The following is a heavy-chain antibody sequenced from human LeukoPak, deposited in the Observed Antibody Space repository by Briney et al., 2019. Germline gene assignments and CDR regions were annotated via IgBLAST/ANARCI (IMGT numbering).Heavy chain of an antibody. V-gene: IGHV3-11*01. J-gene: IGHJ4*02. CDR1: GFTFSDYY. Sequence: PGGSLRLSCAASGFTFSDYYMTWIRQAPGKGLEWVSYISSSGTTIYYADSVKGRFTISRDNAKNTLYLLMNELSAEDTAVYYCAKSHSLEYRGYFDYWGQGTLVTVSS. CDR3: AKSHSLEYRGYFDY. D-gene: IGHD2/OR15-2a*01. CDR2: ISSSGTTI.